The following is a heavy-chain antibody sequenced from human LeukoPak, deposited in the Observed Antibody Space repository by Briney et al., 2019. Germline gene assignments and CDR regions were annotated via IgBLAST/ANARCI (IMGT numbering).Heavy chain of an antibody. CDR3: ARRRSFDY. CDR2: MYQSGST. Sequence: PSETLSLTCTVSGYSISSGYYWGWIRQPPGKGLEWIGTMYQSGSTYYNPSLKSRVTISIDTSKNQFSLKLSSVTAADTAVYYCARRRSFDYWGQGTLVTVSS. J-gene: IGHJ4*02. CDR1: GYSISSGYY. V-gene: IGHV4-38-2*02.